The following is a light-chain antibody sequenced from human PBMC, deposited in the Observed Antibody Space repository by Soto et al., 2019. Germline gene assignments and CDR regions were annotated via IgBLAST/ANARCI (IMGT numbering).Light chain of an antibody. V-gene: IGLV1-47*02. CDR3: AAWDDSLGGSWV. J-gene: IGLJ3*02. Sequence: QSVLTQPPSASGTPGQRVIISCSGRSSNIGSNYVYWFQHLPGTAPKLLIYANDQRPSGVPDRFSGSKSGTSASLAISGLRPEDEADYYCAAWDDSLGGSWVFGGGTQLTVL. CDR1: SSNIGSNY. CDR2: AND.